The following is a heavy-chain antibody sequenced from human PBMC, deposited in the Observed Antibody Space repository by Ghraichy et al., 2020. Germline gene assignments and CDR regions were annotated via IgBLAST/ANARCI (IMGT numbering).Heavy chain of an antibody. V-gene: IGHV4-30-4*07. CDR3: ARRTGDRGYWYFDL. Sequence: SQTLSLTCTVYGDSISSGGYSWSWIRQPPGKGLEWLGYIFFSGSVYYNPSVDSRFRMSVDMSQNQVSLRVTSVTAADTAVYYCARRTGDRGYWYFDLWGRGTLVTVSS. J-gene: IGHJ2*01. CDR1: GDSISSGGYS. D-gene: IGHD7-27*01. CDR2: IFFSGSV.